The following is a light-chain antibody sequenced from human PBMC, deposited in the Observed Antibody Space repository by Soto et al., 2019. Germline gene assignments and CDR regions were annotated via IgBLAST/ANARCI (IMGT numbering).Light chain of an antibody. Sequence: QSVLTQPASVSGSPGQSITISSTGTTSTVGGYNYVSWYQQHPGKAPKLMIYEVGNRPSGVSNRFSGSKSGNTASLTISGLQAEDEADYYCSSYTSSSTLGVFGGGTKLTVL. CDR3: SSYTSSSTLGV. J-gene: IGLJ2*01. CDR2: EVG. V-gene: IGLV2-14*01. CDR1: TSTVGGYNY.